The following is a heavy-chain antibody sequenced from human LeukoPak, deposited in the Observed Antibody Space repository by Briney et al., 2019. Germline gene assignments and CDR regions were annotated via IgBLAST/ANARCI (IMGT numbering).Heavy chain of an antibody. CDR2: ISWNSGSI. V-gene: IGHV3-9*01. CDR3: AKDTPRGSGSYYNSFDY. CDR1: GFTFDDYA. D-gene: IGHD3-10*01. Sequence: SLRLSCAASGFTFDDYAMHWVRQAPGKGLEWVSGISWNSGSIGYADSVKGRFTISRDNAKNSLYLQMNSLRAEDTALYYCAKDTPRGSGSYYNSFDYWGQGTLVTVSS. J-gene: IGHJ4*02.